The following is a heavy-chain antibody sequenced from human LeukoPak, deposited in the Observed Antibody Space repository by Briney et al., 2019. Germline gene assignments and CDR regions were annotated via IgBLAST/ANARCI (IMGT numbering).Heavy chain of an antibody. V-gene: IGHV3-30*01. CDR2: ISYDGSNK. CDR1: GFTFSSYA. CDR3: EREREPDSYGYVVDY. D-gene: IGHD5-18*01. J-gene: IGHJ4*02. Sequence: GGSLRLSCAASGFTFSSYAMHWVRQAPGEGLEWVAVISYDGSNKYSADSVKGRFTISRDDSKNTLYLQMKSLRAEDTAVYYCEREREPDSYGYVVDYWGQGTLVTVSS.